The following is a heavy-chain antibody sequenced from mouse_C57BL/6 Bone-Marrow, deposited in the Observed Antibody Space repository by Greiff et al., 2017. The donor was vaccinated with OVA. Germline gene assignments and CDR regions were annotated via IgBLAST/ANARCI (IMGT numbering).Heavy chain of an antibody. V-gene: IGHV1-81*01. CDR3: ARDYYGTSFAY. CDR2: IYPRSGNT. D-gene: IGHD1-1*01. J-gene: IGHJ3*01. Sequence: VQLQQSGAELARPGASVKLSCKASGYTFTSYGISWVKRRTGQGLEWIGEIYPRSGNTYYNEKFKGKATLTADKSSSTAYMELRSLTSEDSAVYFCARDYYGTSFAYWGQGTLVTVSA. CDR1: GYTFTSYG.